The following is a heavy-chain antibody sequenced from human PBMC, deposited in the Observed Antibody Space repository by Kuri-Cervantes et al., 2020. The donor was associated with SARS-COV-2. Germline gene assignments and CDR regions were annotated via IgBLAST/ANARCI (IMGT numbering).Heavy chain of an antibody. D-gene: IGHD2-2*01. CDR1: GGSSSSYF. Sequence: SETPSLTCTVSGGSSSSYFWSWIRRPPGKGLEWIAYINYIGNTNYNPSLKSRVTISVDTSKKQIYLRLNSVTAADTAVYYCARHRVVPGGMGWFDPWGQGTLVTVSS. CDR2: INYIGNT. CDR3: ARHRVVPGGMGWFDP. V-gene: IGHV4-59*08. J-gene: IGHJ5*02.